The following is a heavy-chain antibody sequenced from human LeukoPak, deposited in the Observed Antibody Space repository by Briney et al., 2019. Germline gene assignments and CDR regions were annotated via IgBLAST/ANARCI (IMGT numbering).Heavy chain of an antibody. CDR2: VRNDGSNE. J-gene: IGHJ4*02. CDR3: AKESDSGYHSEGPKN. V-gene: IGHV3-30*02. D-gene: IGHD5-12*01. CDR1: GFRFSSYA. Sequence: GGSLRLSCAASGFRFSSYAMSWVRQAPGKGLEWVAFVRNDGSNEYYVGSVKGRFTISRDKSKNTLYLQMNSLRAEDTAVYSCAKESDSGYHSEGPKNWGLGTLVTVSS.